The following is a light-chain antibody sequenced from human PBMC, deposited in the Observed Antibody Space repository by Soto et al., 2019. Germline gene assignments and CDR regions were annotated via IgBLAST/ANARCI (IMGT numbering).Light chain of an antibody. CDR1: QSISNW. Sequence: DIQMTQSPSTLSASVGDRVTITCRASQSISNWLAWYQQKPGKPPKLLIFDASSLQSGVPSRFSGSRSGTDFTLTISSLQPDDFATYYCQQYNSYSPYTFGQGTKVEI. CDR3: QQYNSYSPYT. J-gene: IGKJ2*01. CDR2: DAS. V-gene: IGKV1-5*01.